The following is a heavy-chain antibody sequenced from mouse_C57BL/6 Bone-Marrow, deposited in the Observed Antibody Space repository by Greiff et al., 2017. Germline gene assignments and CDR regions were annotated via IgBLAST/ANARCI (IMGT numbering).Heavy chain of an antibody. J-gene: IGHJ1*03. Sequence: QVQLQQPGAELVRPGASVKLSCKASGYTFTSYWMHWVKQRPIQGLEWIGKIYPSDGETHYNQKFKGKATLTADKSSSTAYMQLSSLTSEDSAVFYGDRPIGGCDWSFDVWGTGTTVTVSA. CDR3: DRPIGGCDWSFDV. V-gene: IGHV1-52*01. D-gene: IGHD1-1*02. CDR2: IYPSDGET. CDR1: GYTFTSYW.